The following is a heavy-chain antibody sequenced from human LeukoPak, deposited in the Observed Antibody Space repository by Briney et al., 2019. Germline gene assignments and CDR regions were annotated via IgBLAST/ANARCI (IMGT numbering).Heavy chain of an antibody. CDR2: IRYDGSNK. J-gene: IGHJ6*03. CDR3: AKWGSGSYYNVVYYYYMDV. V-gene: IGHV3-30*02. CDR1: GFTFSSYG. D-gene: IGHD3-10*01. Sequence: GGSLRLSCAASGFTFSSYGMHWVRQAPGKGLEWVAFIRYDGSNKYYADSVKGRFTISRDNSKNTLYLQMNSLRAEDTAVYYCAKWGSGSYYNVVYYYYMDVWGKGTTVTISS.